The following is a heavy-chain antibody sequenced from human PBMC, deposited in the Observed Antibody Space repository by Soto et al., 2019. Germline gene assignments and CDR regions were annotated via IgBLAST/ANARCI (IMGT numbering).Heavy chain of an antibody. J-gene: IGHJ4*01. CDR2: VDPNGGGS. CDR1: GYRFTGYK. Sequence: ASLKVSCKTSGYRFTGYKLHWVRQAPGQGPEWMGWVDPNGGGSNSAQKFQGSVTMTWDTSITTAYLDLTRLTTNDTATYFCATWVDYGDFEGFDFWG. V-gene: IGHV1-2*04. CDR3: ATWVDYGDFEGFDF. D-gene: IGHD4-17*01.